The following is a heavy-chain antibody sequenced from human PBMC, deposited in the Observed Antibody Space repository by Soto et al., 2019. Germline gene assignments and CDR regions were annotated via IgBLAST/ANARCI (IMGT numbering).Heavy chain of an antibody. Sequence: QVQLVQSGAEVKKPGSSVKVSCKASGGTFSSYAISWVRQAPGQGLEWMGGIIPIFGTANYAQKFQGRVTITADESTSTAYMELSSLRYEDTAVYYCARDQPPVEPEAGNYGMDVWGQGTTVTVSS. CDR1: GGTFSSYA. CDR3: ARDQPPVEPEAGNYGMDV. J-gene: IGHJ6*02. V-gene: IGHV1-69*01. CDR2: IIPIFGTA.